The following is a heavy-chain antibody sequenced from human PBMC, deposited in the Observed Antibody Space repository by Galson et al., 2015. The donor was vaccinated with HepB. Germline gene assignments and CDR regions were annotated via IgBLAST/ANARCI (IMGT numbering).Heavy chain of an antibody. CDR2: INSDGSST. D-gene: IGHD1-26*01. J-gene: IGHJ4*02. Sequence: SLRLSCAASGFTFSSYWMHWVRQAPGKGLVWVSRINSDGSSTSYADSVKGRFTISRDNAKNSLYLQMNSLRAEDTALYYCAKDLGGGGELYFDYWGQGTLVTVSS. CDR3: AKDLGGGGELYFDY. CDR1: GFTFSSYW. V-gene: IGHV3-74*01.